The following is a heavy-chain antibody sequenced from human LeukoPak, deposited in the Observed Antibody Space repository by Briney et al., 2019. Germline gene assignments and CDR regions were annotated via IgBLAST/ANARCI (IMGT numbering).Heavy chain of an antibody. Sequence: GGSLRLSCAASGFTFSSYEMNWVRQAPGKGLEWLSYISSSGSTIYYADSVKGRFTISRDNAKNSLYLQMNSLRAEDTAVYYCVREWVDWGQGYNWFDRWGQGTLATVSS. CDR2: ISSSGSTI. D-gene: IGHD7-27*01. V-gene: IGHV3-48*03. CDR1: GFTFSSYE. J-gene: IGHJ5*02. CDR3: VREWVDWGQGYNWFDR.